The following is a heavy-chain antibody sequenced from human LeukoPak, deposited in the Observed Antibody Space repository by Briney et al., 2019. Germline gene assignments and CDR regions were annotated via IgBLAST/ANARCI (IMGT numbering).Heavy chain of an antibody. CDR2: INHSGST. J-gene: IGHJ6*02. Sequence: PSETLSLTCTVSGGSISSSSYYWGWIRQPPGKGLEWIGEINHSGSTNYNPSLKSRVTISVDTSKNQFSLKLSSVTAADTAVYYCARGWGRQVHCTNGVCYTSGAHLTYGMDVWGQGTTVTVSS. CDR1: GGSISSSSYY. D-gene: IGHD2-8*01. V-gene: IGHV4-39*07. CDR3: ARGWGRQVHCTNGVCYTSGAHLTYGMDV.